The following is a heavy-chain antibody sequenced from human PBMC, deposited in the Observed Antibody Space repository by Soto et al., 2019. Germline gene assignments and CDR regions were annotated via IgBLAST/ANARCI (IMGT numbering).Heavy chain of an antibody. D-gene: IGHD2-21*01. CDR1: GGSFGGLS. V-gene: IGHV4-34*10. Sequence: PSETPSLTCAVYGGSFGGLSWNWIRQSPGKKLEWIGEIDYRGNTNYNPSLRSRVTLSVDASKNQFSLNVRSVTAADAANYYCARSRKSGDHSLGLDYWGRGTLVTVSS. CDR2: IDYRGNT. J-gene: IGHJ4*02. CDR3: ARSRKSGDHSLGLDY.